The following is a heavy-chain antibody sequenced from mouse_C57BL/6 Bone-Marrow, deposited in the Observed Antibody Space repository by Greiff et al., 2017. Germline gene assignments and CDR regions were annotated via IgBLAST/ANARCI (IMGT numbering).Heavy chain of an antibody. CDR1: GYSITSGYD. CDR3: ARGHGSSYTWFAY. Sequence: EVQLVESGPGMVKPSQSLSLTCTVTGYSITSGYDWHWIRHFPGNKLEWMGYIRYSGSTNYNPSLKSRISITHDTSKNHFFLKLNSVTTEDTATYYCARGHGSSYTWFAYWGQGTLVTVSA. D-gene: IGHD1-1*01. J-gene: IGHJ3*01. V-gene: IGHV3-1*01. CDR2: IRYSGST.